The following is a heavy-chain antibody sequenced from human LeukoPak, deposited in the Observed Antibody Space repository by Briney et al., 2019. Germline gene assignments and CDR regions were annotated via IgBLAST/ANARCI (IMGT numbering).Heavy chain of an antibody. Sequence: SETLSLTCAVYGGSFSGYYWSWIRQPPGKGLEWIGETNHSGSTNYNPSLKSRVTISVDTSKNQFSLKLSSVTAADTAVYYCARGGRSSAIVYWGQGTLVTVSS. J-gene: IGHJ4*02. CDR3: ARGGRSSAIVY. CDR2: TNHSGST. D-gene: IGHD1-26*01. CDR1: GGSFSGYY. V-gene: IGHV4-34*01.